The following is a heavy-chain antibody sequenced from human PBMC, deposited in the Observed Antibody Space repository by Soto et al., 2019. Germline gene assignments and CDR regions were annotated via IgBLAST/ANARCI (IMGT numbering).Heavy chain of an antibody. CDR2: IKEDGSEK. CDR3: ARVKTSPRSAG. CDR1: GFTFSDHW. J-gene: IGHJ4*02. Sequence: EVQLVESGGGLVQPGGSLRLSCVASGFTFSDHWMSWVRQAPGKGLEWVANIKEDGSEKYYVDTVKGRFTISRDNAENSLYLQMDRLRAEDTAVYFCARVKTSPRSAGGGQGTLVTVSS. V-gene: IGHV3-7*01. D-gene: IGHD3-10*01.